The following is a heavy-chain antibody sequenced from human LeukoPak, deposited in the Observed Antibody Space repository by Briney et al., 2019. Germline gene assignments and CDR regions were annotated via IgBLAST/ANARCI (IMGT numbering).Heavy chain of an antibody. CDR1: GYTFTIYG. D-gene: IGHD3-22*01. J-gene: IGHJ4*02. Sequence: ASVKVSFKASGYTFTIYGISWVRQAPGQGLEWMGWISAYNGNTNYAQKLQGRVTMTTDTSTSTAYMELRSLRSDDTAVYYCARDSPDYYDSSGYYYWGQGTLVTVSS. CDR3: ARDSPDYYDSSGYYY. V-gene: IGHV1-18*01. CDR2: ISAYNGNT.